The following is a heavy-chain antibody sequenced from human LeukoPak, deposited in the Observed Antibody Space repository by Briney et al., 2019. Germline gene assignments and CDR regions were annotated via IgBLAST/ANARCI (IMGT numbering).Heavy chain of an antibody. CDR2: ISSDGSIT. V-gene: IGHV3-74*01. Sequence: PGGSLRLSCAASGFTFSTYWMHWVRQAPGKGLVWVSRISSDGSITGYADSVKGRFTISRDNAKNTLYLQMNSLRAEDTAVYYCAGHLNYYLDYWGQGTLVTVSS. D-gene: IGHD3-10*01. CDR3: AGHLNYYLDY. J-gene: IGHJ4*02. CDR1: GFTFSTYW.